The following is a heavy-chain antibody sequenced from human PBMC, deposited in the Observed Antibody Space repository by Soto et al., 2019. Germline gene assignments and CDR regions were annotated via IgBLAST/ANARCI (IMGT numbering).Heavy chain of an antibody. V-gene: IGHV1-69*13. D-gene: IGHD3-3*01. Sequence: SVKVSCKVSGGTFSSYAISWVRQAPGQGLEWMGGIIPIFGTANYAQKFQGRVTITADESTSTAYMELSSLRSEDTAVYYCASEAAARYDFWSGYQIPYYYYYGMDVWGQGTTVTVSS. CDR3: ASEAAARYDFWSGYQIPYYYYYGMDV. J-gene: IGHJ6*02. CDR2: IIPIFGTA. CDR1: GGTFSSYA.